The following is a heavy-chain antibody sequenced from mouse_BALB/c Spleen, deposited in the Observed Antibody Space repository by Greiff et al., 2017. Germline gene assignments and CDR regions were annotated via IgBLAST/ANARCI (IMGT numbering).Heavy chain of an antibody. V-gene: IGHV5-12-2*01. CDR3: AMYGKYGFDY. J-gene: IGHJ2*01. D-gene: IGHD2-10*02. Sequence: EVKLMESGGGLVQPGGSLKLSCAASGFTFSSYTMSWVRQTPEKRLEWVAYISNGGGSTYYPDTVKGRFTISRDNAKNTLYLQMSSLKSEDTAMYYCAMYGKYGFDYWGQGTTLTVSS. CDR2: ISNGGGST. CDR1: GFTFSSYT.